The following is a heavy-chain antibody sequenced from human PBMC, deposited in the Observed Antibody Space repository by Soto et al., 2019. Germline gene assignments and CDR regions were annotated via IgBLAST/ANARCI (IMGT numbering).Heavy chain of an antibody. CDR1: GFTFSSYG. J-gene: IGHJ4*02. D-gene: IGHD3-10*01. Sequence: GGSLRLSCAASGFTFSSYGMHWVRQAPGKGLEWVAVISYDGSNKYYADSVKGRFTISRDNSENTLYLQMNSLRAEDTAVYYCAKGPSVGPFDYWGQGTLVTVSS. CDR3: AKGPSVGPFDY. V-gene: IGHV3-30*18. CDR2: ISYDGSNK.